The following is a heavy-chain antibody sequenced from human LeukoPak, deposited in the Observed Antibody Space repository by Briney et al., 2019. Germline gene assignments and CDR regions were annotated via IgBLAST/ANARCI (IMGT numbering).Heavy chain of an antibody. V-gene: IGHV4-4*07. CDR2: IYTSGST. D-gene: IGHD6-19*01. CDR1: GGPISSYY. Sequence: SETLSLTCTVSGGPISSYYWSWIRQPAGKGLEWIGRIYTSGSTNYNPSLKSRVTMSVDTSKNQFSLKLSSVTAADTAVYYCARDRGSGWYDWFDPWGQGTLVTVSS. J-gene: IGHJ5*02. CDR3: ARDRGSGWYDWFDP.